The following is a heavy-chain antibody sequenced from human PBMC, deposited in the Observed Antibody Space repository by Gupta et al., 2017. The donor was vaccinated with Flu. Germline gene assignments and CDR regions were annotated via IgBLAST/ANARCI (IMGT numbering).Heavy chain of an antibody. V-gene: IGHV1-8*01. CDR2: MNPNSGNT. CDR3: ARRIGSGYATDY. CDR1: GYTFTSYD. Sequence: QVQLVQSRAEVKKPGASVKVSCKASGYTFTSYDINWVRQASGQGLEWMGWMNPNSGNTGYAQKYQGRVTLTRNTSISTAYMEVSSLRSEDTAVYYCARRIGSGYATDYWGQGTLVTVSS. J-gene: IGHJ4*02. D-gene: IGHD3-3*01.